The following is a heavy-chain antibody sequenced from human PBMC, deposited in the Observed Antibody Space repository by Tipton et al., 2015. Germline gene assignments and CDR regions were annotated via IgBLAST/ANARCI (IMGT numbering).Heavy chain of an antibody. CDR2: LYYNDNI. V-gene: IGHV4-39*01. CDR1: GASISRGSV. J-gene: IGHJ4*02. D-gene: IGHD3-10*01. CDR3: ARHRGVGGLADY. Sequence: TLSLTCTVSGASISRGSVWGWIRQPPGKGLEWIVSLYYNDNIYYNPSLQSRVAMSADTSRNQFSLELTSVTAADTAVYYCARHRGVGGLADYWGRGTLVTVSS.